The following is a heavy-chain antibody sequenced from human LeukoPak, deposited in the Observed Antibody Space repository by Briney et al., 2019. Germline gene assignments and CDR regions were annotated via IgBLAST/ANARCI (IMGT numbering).Heavy chain of an antibody. V-gene: IGHV4-59*08. CDR2: IYYSGST. CDR1: GGSISSYY. D-gene: IGHD4-17*01. Sequence: PSETLSLTCTVSGGSISSYYWSWIRQPQGKGLEWIGYIYYSGSTNYNPSLKSRVTMSVDTSKNQFSLKLSSVTAADTAVYYCARQATVTTYWFDPWGQGTLVTVSS. CDR3: ARQATVTTYWFDP. J-gene: IGHJ5*02.